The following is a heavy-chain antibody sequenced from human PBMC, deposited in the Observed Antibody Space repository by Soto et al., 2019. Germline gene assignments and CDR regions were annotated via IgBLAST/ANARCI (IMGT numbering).Heavy chain of an antibody. CDR2: INPNSGDT. CDR1: GYTFTGYY. D-gene: IGHD1-26*01. V-gene: IGHV1-2*02. J-gene: IGHJ6*02. CDR3: AKGGAIVAAGTRVYLYNAMDV. Sequence: QVQLVQSGTEVKRPGDSVKVSCKASGYTFTGYYVHWVRQAPGQGLEWMGWINPNSGDTYLAQRFQGRVTMNRDTSIGTADMELRGLTSDDTAEYYCAKGGAIVAAGTRVYLYNAMDVWGQVTTVTVSS.